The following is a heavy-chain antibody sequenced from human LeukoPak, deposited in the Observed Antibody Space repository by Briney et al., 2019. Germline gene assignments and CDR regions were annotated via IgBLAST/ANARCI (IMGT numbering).Heavy chain of an antibody. CDR1: GYRFTSYW. CDR2: IYPGDSDV. CDR3: ARRNADDGDRRLDY. J-gene: IGHJ4*02. V-gene: IGHV5-51*01. D-gene: IGHD4-17*01. Sequence: GESLKISCKGSGYRFTSYWIAWVRQMPGKGLEWMGIIYPGDSDVRYSPSFQGLVTFSADKSINTAYLQWSSLKASDSAMYYCARRNADDGDRRLDYWGRGTLVTVSS.